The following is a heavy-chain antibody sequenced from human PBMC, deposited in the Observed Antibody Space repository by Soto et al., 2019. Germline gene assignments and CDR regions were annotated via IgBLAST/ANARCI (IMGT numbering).Heavy chain of an antibody. V-gene: IGHV5-51*01. CDR3: ARQDADGLFYLDY. D-gene: IGHD2-21*02. CDR2: IYPVDSDT. Sequence: GESLKISCKGSGYTFNIYWIAWVRQMPGKGLEWMGVIYPVDSDTRYSPSFQGQVTISVDKSINTAYLQWSSLQASDTAIYYCARQDADGLFYLDYWGQGTPVTVSS. CDR1: GYTFNIYW. J-gene: IGHJ4*02.